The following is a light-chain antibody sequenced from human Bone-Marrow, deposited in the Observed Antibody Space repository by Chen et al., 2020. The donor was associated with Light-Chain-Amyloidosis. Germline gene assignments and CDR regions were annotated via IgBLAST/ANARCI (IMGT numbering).Light chain of an antibody. J-gene: IGLJ3*02. Sequence: SYVLTQPSSVSVAPGQTATIACGGNNIGSTSVHWYQQTPGHAPLLVVYDDRYRPSGIPERLSGSNSGNTATLTISRVEAGDEADYYCQVWDRSSDRPVFGGGTKLTVL. CDR1: NIGSTS. V-gene: IGLV3-21*02. CDR3: QVWDRSSDRPV. CDR2: DDR.